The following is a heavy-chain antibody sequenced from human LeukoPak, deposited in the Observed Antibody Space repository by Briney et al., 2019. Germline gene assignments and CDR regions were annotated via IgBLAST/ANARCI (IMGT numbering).Heavy chain of an antibody. CDR3: ARNENSGWGYFDY. Sequence: QSGGSLRLSCAASRFTFNSYAMSWVRQAPGKGLEWVSVIGGSNGITFYEGSVKGRFTISRDNSKDTLYLQMNSLRAEDTAVYYCARNENSGWGYFDYWGQGTLVTVSS. D-gene: IGHD5-12*01. CDR2: IGGSNGIT. J-gene: IGHJ4*02. V-gene: IGHV3-23*01. CDR1: RFTFNSYA.